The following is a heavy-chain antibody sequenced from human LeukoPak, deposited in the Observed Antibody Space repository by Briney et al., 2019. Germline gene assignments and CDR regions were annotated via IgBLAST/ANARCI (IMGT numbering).Heavy chain of an antibody. Sequence: SETLSLTCTVSGGSISSYYWSWIRQPPGKGLEWIGYIYYSGSTNYNPSLKSRVTISVDTSKNQFSLKLRSVTAADTAVYYCARSGLLWFGELLRPASNWFDPWGQGTLVTVSS. CDR3: ARSGLLWFGELLRPASNWFDP. D-gene: IGHD3-10*01. V-gene: IGHV4-59*08. CDR1: GGSISSYY. CDR2: IYYSGST. J-gene: IGHJ5*02.